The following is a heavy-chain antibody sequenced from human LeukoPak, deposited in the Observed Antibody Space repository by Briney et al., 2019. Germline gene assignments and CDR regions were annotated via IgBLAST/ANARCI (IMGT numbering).Heavy chain of an antibody. CDR3: ARLSRGWYPFDY. V-gene: IGHV4-59*08. CDR1: GGSFSGYY. J-gene: IGHJ4*02. Sequence: SETLSLTCAVYGGSFSGYYWSWIRRPPGKGLEWIGYIYYSGSTNYNPSLKSRVTISVDTSKNQFSLKLSSVTAADTAVYYCARLSRGWYPFDYWGQGTLVTVSS. D-gene: IGHD6-19*01. CDR2: IYYSGST.